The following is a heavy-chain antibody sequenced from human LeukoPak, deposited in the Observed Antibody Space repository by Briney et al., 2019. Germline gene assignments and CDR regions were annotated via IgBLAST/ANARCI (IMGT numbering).Heavy chain of an antibody. D-gene: IGHD3-10*01. CDR1: GGTFSSYA. Sequence: SVKVSCKASGGTFSSYAISWVLQAPGQGLEWMGGIIPIFGTANYAQKFQGRVTITADESTSTAYMELSSLRSEDTAVYYCARELAAKYYGSGSDYWGQGTLVTVSS. J-gene: IGHJ4*02. V-gene: IGHV1-69*01. CDR2: IIPIFGTA. CDR3: ARELAAKYYGSGSDY.